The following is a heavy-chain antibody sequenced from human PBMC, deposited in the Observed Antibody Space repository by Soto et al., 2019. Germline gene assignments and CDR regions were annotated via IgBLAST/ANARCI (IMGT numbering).Heavy chain of an antibody. CDR3: AKDPGYCSGGSCYSWFDY. CDR1: GFTFSSYA. J-gene: IGHJ4*02. D-gene: IGHD2-15*01. Sequence: HPGGSLRLSCAASGFTFSSYAMSWVRQAPGKGLEWVSAISGSGGSTYYADSVKGRFTISRDNSKNTLYLQMNSLRAEDTAVYYCAKDPGYCSGGSCYSWFDYWGQGTLVTV. CDR2: ISGSGGST. V-gene: IGHV3-23*01.